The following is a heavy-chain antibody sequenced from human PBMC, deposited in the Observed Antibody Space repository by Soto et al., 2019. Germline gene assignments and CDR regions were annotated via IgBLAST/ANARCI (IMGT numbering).Heavy chain of an antibody. CDR2: ITSSGFDI. D-gene: IGHD1-1*01. J-gene: IGHJ5*02. CDR3: TRRTGTTYAP. CDR1: GFPFSSYS. V-gene: IGHV3-21*06. Sequence: GGSLRLSCAASGFPFSSYSMSWVRQAPGKGLEWVPSITSSGFDIYYADSVKGRFSISRDNAKNSLYLQMSSLRADDTAVYFCTRRTGTTYAPWGQGTLVTVSS.